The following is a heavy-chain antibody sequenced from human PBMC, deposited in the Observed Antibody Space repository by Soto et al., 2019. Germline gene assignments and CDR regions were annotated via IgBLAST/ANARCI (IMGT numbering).Heavy chain of an antibody. CDR1: GFTFSSYA. CDR3: AKLPKRGPNYSSGHDDY. Sequence: EVPLLESGGGLVQPGGSLRLSCAASGFTFSSYAMSWVRQAPGQALEWVSAISGSGGSTYYADSVKGRFTISRDNSKNTLYLQMNSLSAEDTAVYYCAKLPKRGPNYSSGHDDYWGQGTLVTVSS. J-gene: IGHJ4*02. D-gene: IGHD6-19*01. V-gene: IGHV3-23*01. CDR2: ISGSGGST.